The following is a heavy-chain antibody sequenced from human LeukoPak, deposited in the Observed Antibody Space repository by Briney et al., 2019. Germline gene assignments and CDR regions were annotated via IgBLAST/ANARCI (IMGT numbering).Heavy chain of an antibody. CDR1: RGSISTITYY. D-gene: IGHD6-19*01. CDR3: ARGGWLRRPHPHAFDI. V-gene: IGHV4-39*07. Sequence: SETLSLTCTVSRGSISTITYYWGWIRQPPGKGLEWVGHMYYRGNTFYNPSLKSRVTISVDTSKNQFSLKLSSVTAADTAVYYCARGGWLRRPHPHAFDIWGQGTMVTVSS. J-gene: IGHJ3*02. CDR2: MYYRGNT.